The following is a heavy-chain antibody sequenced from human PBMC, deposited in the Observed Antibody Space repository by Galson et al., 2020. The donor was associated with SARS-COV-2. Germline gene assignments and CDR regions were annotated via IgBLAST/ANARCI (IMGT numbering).Heavy chain of an antibody. V-gene: IGHV3-9*01. D-gene: IGHD6-13*01. CDR3: ASIAAAGGVDYYMDV. CDR1: GFTFDDYA. J-gene: IGHJ6*03. Sequence: SLKISCAASGFTFDDYAMHWVRQAPGKGLEWVSGISWNSGSIGYADSVKGRFTISRDNAKNSLYLQMNSLRAEDTALYYGASIAAAGGVDYYMDVWGKGTTVTVSS. CDR2: ISWNSGSI.